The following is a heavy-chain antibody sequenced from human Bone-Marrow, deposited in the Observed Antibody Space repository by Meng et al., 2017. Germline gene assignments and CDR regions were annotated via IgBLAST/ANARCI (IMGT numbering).Heavy chain of an antibody. CDR1: GGSISSGGYY. D-gene: IGHD1-26*01. CDR2: IYYSGST. CDR3: ASLYGVVGASWFDP. V-gene: IGHV4-31*03. J-gene: IGHJ5*02. Sequence: QWQLAGSGPGLAKPSQTLSLTCTVSGGSISSGGYYWNWIRQHPGKGLEWIGYIYYSGSTYYNPSLKSRITISVDTSKNHFSLKLSSVTAADTAVYYCASLYGVVGASWFDPWGQGTLVTVSS.